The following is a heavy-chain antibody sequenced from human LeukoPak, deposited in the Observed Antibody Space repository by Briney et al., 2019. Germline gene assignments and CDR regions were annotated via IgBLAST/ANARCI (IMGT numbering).Heavy chain of an antibody. D-gene: IGHD1-26*01. CDR2: IYYSGST. J-gene: IGHJ3*02. V-gene: IGHV4-59*12. CDR1: GGSIRSYY. CDR3: AREPTGTYGSLIAFDI. Sequence: SETLSVICTVSGGSIRSYYWSWIRQSPGKGLEWIGCIYYSGSTNYNPSLKSRVTISVDTSKNQFSLKMSYVTAADTAIYYCAREPTGTYGSLIAFDIWGQGTMVTISS.